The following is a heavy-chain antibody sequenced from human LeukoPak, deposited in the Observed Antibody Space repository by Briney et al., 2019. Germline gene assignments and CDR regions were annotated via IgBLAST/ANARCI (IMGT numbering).Heavy chain of an antibody. V-gene: IGHV3-23*01. Sequence: PGGSLTLSCAASGFSFSIYAMNWLRPAQGKGLVWVSLIIGNGRDIRYADPVKGRFTISRANSTNILYLQINSLNAEDTAVYFCAKVLVPDGRYGLDGWGQGTLVSVSS. J-gene: IGHJ4*02. CDR2: IIGNGRDI. D-gene: IGHD1-26*01. CDR1: GFSFSIYA. CDR3: AKVLVPDGRYGLDG.